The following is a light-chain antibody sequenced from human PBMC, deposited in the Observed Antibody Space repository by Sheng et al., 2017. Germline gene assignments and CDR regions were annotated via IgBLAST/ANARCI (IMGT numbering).Light chain of an antibody. V-gene: IGKV3-11*01. J-gene: IGKJ4*01. Sequence: IMLTQSPATLSLSPGERATLSCRASQSVSYYLAWYQQKPAQAPRLLIYDASKRATGIPSRFSGSGSGTEFTLTVSSLEPEDFAVYYCQQRSDWPLTFGGGTTVEI. CDR2: DAS. CDR3: QQRSDWPLT. CDR1: QSVSYY.